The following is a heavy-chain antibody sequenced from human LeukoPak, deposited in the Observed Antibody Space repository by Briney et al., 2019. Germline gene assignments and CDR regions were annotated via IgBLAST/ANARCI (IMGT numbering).Heavy chain of an antibody. Sequence: GASVKVSCKASGYTFTGFFMHWVRQAPGQGLEWMGWINPNSGGTTYAQKFQGRVTMTRDTSIRTAYMELNRLTSDDTAVYYCTRDTPGYSSEFDFWGQGTLVTVSS. CDR1: GYTFTGFF. D-gene: IGHD6-25*01. CDR3: TRDTPGYSSEFDF. J-gene: IGHJ4*02. CDR2: INPNSGGT. V-gene: IGHV1-2*02.